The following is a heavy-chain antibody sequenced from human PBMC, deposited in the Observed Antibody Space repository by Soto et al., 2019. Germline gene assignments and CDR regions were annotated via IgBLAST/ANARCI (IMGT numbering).Heavy chain of an antibody. CDR3: AKLGYSSGLFDY. V-gene: IGHV4-39*01. Sequence: SETLSLTCTVSGGSISSSSYYWGWIRQPPGKGLEWIGSIYYSGSTYYNPSLKSRVTISVDTSKNQFSLKLSSVTAADTAVYNCAKLGYSSGLFDYWGQGTLVTVSS. D-gene: IGHD6-19*01. CDR1: GGSISSSSYY. J-gene: IGHJ4*02. CDR2: IYYSGST.